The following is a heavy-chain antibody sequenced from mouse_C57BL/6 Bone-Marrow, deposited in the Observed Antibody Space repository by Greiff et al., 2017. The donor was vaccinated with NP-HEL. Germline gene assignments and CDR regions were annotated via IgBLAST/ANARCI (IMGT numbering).Heavy chain of an antibody. CDR3: ARDYGSSYYWYFDV. Sequence: QVQLQQSGPELVKPGASVKISCKASGYAFSSSWMNWVKQRPGKGLEWIGRIYPGDGDTNYNGKFKGKATLTADKSSSTAYMQLSSLTSEDSAVYSCARDYGSSYYWYFDVWGTGTTVTVSS. CDR1: GYAFSSSW. V-gene: IGHV1-82*01. J-gene: IGHJ1*03. D-gene: IGHD1-1*01. CDR2: IYPGDGDT.